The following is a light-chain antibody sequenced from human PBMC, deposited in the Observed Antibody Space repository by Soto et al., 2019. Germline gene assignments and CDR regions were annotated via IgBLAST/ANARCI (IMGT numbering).Light chain of an antibody. CDR2: EDI. Sequence: QSVLTQPASVSGSPGQSITTSCTGTSSVVGSYSLLSWYQHHPGKAPKLIIYEDIKGPSGVSNRFSGSKSGNTASLRISGLQAEDEADYYCYTYAGGSTYLFGTGTKATVL. CDR3: YTYAGGSTYL. CDR1: SSVVGSYSL. J-gene: IGLJ1*01. V-gene: IGLV2-23*01.